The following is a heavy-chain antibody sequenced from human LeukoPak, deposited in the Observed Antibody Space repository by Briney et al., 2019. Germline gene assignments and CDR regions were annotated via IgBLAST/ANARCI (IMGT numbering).Heavy chain of an antibody. J-gene: IGHJ5*02. V-gene: IGHV1-2*02. CDR1: GYTFTGYY. D-gene: IGHD2-15*01. CDR2: INPNSGGT. Sequence: ASVTVSCKASGYTFTGYYMHWVRQAPGQGLEWMGWINPNSGGTNYAQKFQGRVTMTRDTSISTAYMELSRLRSDDTAVYYCARESVLTHNWFDPWGQGTLVTVSS. CDR3: ARESVLTHNWFDP.